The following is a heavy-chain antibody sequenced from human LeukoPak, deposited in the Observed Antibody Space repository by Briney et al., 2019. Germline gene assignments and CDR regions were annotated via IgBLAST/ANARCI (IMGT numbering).Heavy chain of an antibody. CDR2: IYYSGST. V-gene: IGHV4-31*03. Sequence: SETLSLTCTVSGGFISSGGYYWSWIRQHPGKGLEWIGYIYYSGSTYYNPSLKSRVTISVDTSKNQFSLKLSSVTAADTAVYYCARDTPTVTGWFDPWGQGTLVTVSS. CDR1: GGFISSGGYY. J-gene: IGHJ5*02. D-gene: IGHD4-17*01. CDR3: ARDTPTVTGWFDP.